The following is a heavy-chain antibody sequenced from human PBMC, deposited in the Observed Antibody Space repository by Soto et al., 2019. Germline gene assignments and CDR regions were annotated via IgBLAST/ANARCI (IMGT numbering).Heavy chain of an antibody. D-gene: IGHD3-22*01. CDR2: IYYSGST. Sequence: SETLSLTCTVSGGSISSYYCSWIRQPPGKGLEWIGYIYYSGSTNYNPSLKSRATISVDTSKNQFSLKLSSVSAADTAVYYCARVEYYYDSGGYSGWFDPWGQGTLVTVSS. CDR1: GGSISSYY. J-gene: IGHJ5*02. V-gene: IGHV4-59*01. CDR3: ARVEYYYDSGGYSGWFDP.